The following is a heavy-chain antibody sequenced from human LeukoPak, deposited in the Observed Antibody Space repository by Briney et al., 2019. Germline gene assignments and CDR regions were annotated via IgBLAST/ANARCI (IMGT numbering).Heavy chain of an antibody. CDR3: ARNRLHFDY. J-gene: IGHJ4*02. V-gene: IGHV3-48*01. D-gene: IGHD4-11*01. Sequence: PGGSPRLSCAASGFTFSSYSMNWVRQAPGKGLEWVSYISSSSSTIYYADSVKGRFTISRDNAKNSLYLQMNSLRAEDTAVYYCARNRLHFDYWGQGTLVTVSS. CDR1: GFTFSSYS. CDR2: ISSSSSTI.